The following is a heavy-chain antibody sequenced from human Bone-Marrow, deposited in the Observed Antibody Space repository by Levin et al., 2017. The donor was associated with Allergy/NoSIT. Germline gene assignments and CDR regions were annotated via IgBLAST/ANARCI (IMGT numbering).Heavy chain of an antibody. CDR3: AREEVGATYRLDY. V-gene: IGHV3-21*01. D-gene: IGHD1-26*01. CDR1: GFTFSGYS. CDR2: ISVSSAYI. Sequence: GGSLRLSCAASGFTFSGYSMTWVRQAPGKGLEWVSSISVSSAYIYYGDSVKGRFITSRDNAENSLYLQLNSLRAEDTAIYFCAREEVGATYRLDYWGQGTLVTVAS. J-gene: IGHJ4*02.